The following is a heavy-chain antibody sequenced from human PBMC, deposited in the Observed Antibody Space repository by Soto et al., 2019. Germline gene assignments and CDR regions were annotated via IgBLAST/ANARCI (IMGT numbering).Heavy chain of an antibody. Sequence: QVQLVQSGAEVKKPGASVKVSCKASCYTFTSYDINWVRQATGQGLEWMGWMNPNSGNTAYAQKCQSRVTMATNTSISAAYMELIRLRSEDTAVYYCARERNIYGMHVSGQGATFTVSS. CDR1: CYTFTSYD. V-gene: IGHV1-8*02. CDR3: ARERNIYGMHV. CDR2: MNPNSGNT. J-gene: IGHJ6*02. D-gene: IGHD1-1*01.